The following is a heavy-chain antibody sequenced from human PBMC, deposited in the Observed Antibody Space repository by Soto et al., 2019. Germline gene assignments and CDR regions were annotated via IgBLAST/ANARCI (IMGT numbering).Heavy chain of an antibody. Sequence: ASVKVSCKASGFTFTSSAFQWVRQARGQRLEWIGWIAVGSGYTNYAQRFQDRVTLTRDMSTATTYMELSRLTSEDTAIYYCAADATAWQQMVPSDYWGQGTLVTVSS. CDR2: IAVGSGYT. CDR3: AADATAWQQMVPSDY. D-gene: IGHD2-8*01. V-gene: IGHV1-58*01. J-gene: IGHJ4*02. CDR1: GFTFTSSA.